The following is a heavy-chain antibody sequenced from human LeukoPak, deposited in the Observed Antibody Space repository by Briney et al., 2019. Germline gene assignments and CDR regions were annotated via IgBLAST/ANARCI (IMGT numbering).Heavy chain of an antibody. V-gene: IGHV3-23*01. D-gene: IGHD6-13*01. CDR2: ISGSGGST. CDR3: ASHGYSSSWYFDY. J-gene: IGHJ4*02. CDR1: GFTFSSYA. Sequence: GGSLRLSCVASGFTFSSYAMSWVRQAPGKGLEWVSAISGSGGSTYYADSVKGRFTISRDNSKNTLSLQMNSLRAEDTAVYYCASHGYSSSWYFDYWGQGTLVTASS.